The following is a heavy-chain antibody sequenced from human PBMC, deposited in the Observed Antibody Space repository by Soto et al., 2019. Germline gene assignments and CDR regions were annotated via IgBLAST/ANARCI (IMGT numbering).Heavy chain of an antibody. D-gene: IGHD6-19*01. Sequence: GGSLRLSCAASGFTFSNAWMNWVRQAPGKGLEWVGRVKSKVDGETIDYSAPVKGRFSISRDDSKNTVYLQMNSLKIEDTAVYYCATGGLGLDYWGQGTLVTVSS. J-gene: IGHJ4*02. CDR1: GFTFSNAW. CDR2: VKSKVDGETI. CDR3: ATGGLGLDY. V-gene: IGHV3-15*01.